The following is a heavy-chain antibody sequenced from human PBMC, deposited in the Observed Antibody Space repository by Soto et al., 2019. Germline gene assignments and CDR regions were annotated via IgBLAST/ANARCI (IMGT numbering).Heavy chain of an antibody. CDR2: IVTRSDAV. Sequence: QVQLVQSGAEVKKPGASVKVSCEASGGTLNTYTINWVRQAPGRGLEWVGQIVTRSDAVNYAENFQDRVTITVDKSTKSAFMELARILSEDPARHFCASWRSYSVSYCVDYWGQGTLFTVSS. J-gene: IGHJ4*02. CDR1: GGTLNTYT. CDR3: ASWRSYSVSYCVDY. V-gene: IGHV1-69*06. D-gene: IGHD3-16*01.